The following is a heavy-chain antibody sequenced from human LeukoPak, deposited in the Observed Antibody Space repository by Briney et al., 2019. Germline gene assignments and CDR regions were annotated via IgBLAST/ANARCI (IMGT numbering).Heavy chain of an antibody. CDR1: GGTFSSYA. CDR3: AREPRDSGSGYDTGGYYYYYYGMDV. V-gene: IGHV1-69*04. D-gene: IGHD5-12*01. CDR2: IIPILGIA. J-gene: IGHJ6*02. Sequence: SVKVSCKASGGTFSSYAISWVRQAPGQGLEWMGRIIPILGIANYAQKFQGRVTITADKSTSTAYIELSSLRSEDTAVYYCAREPRDSGSGYDTGGYYYYYYGMDVWGQGTTVTVSS.